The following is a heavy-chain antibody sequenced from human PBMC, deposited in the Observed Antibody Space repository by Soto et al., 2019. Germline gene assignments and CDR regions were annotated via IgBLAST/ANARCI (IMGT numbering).Heavy chain of an antibody. CDR2: ISYGGGTT. CDR3: AKNPGYYNGLDV. D-gene: IGHD2-15*01. CDR1: EFTFSNYT. J-gene: IGHJ6*02. V-gene: IGHV3-23*01. Sequence: GGSLRLSCAASEFTFSNYTMSLVRQAPGKGLEWVSAISYGGGTTYYADSVKGRFTISRDNSKNTLYLQMNSLRAEDTAVYYCAKNPGYYNGLDVWGQGTTVTVSS.